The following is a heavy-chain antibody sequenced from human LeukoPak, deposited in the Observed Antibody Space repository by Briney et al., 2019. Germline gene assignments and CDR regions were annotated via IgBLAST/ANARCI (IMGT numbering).Heavy chain of an antibody. CDR3: ASHFWNYYRIDY. J-gene: IGHJ4*02. Sequence: GGSLRLSCAASGFSFNTYSMNWVRQAPGKGLEWVSSISGSGSYIYYADSVKGRFTISRGNAKNSLFLQMNSLRAEDTAIYYCASHFWNYYRIDYWGQGILVTVSS. CDR2: ISGSGSYI. V-gene: IGHV3-21*01. D-gene: IGHD3-3*02. CDR1: GFSFNTYS.